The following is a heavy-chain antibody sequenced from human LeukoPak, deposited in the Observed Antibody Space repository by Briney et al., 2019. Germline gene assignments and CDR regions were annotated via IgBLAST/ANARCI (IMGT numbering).Heavy chain of an antibody. Sequence: GGSLRLSCAASGFTFSSYGMHWVRQAPGKGLEWVAFIRYDGSNKYYADSVKGRFTISRDNSKNTLYLQMNSLRAEDTAVYYCAKDGGYCSSTSCSKHFDYWGQGTLVTVSS. J-gene: IGHJ4*02. CDR3: AKDGGYCSSTSCSKHFDY. D-gene: IGHD2-2*01. V-gene: IGHV3-30*02. CDR2: IRYDGSNK. CDR1: GFTFSSYG.